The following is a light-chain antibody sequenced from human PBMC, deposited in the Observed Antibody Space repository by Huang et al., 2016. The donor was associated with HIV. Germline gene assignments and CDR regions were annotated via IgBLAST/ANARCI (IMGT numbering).Light chain of an antibody. CDR2: DAS. V-gene: IGKV1-5*01. CDR3: QQYNTYPYT. Sequence: DIQMTQSPSTVSASVGDRVTITCRASQSISAWLAWYRQKPGKAPELLIYDASSLENGVPSTCSGSGSGTEFTLTISSLQPDNSATYYCQQYNTYPYTFGQGTRLEIK. J-gene: IGKJ2*01. CDR1: QSISAW.